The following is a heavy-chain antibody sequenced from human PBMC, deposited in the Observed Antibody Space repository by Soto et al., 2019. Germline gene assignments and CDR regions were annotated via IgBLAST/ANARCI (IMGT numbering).Heavy chain of an antibody. CDR2: INAGNGNT. CDR1: GYTFTSYA. J-gene: IGHJ5*02. V-gene: IGHV1-3*01. Sequence: ASVKVSCKASGYTFTSYAMHWVRQAPGQRLEWMGWINAGNGNTKYSQKFQGRVTITRDTSASTAYMELSSLRSEDTAVYYCARASSFHSHYCSGGSRLCLDPRGQGTLV. D-gene: IGHD2-15*01. CDR3: ARASSFHSHYCSGGSRLCLDP.